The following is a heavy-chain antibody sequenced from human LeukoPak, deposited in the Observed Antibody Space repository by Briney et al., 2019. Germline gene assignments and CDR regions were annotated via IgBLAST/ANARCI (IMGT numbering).Heavy chain of an antibody. J-gene: IGHJ6*02. CDR2: ISSSSSYI. V-gene: IGHV3-21*01. CDR1: GFTATTNY. Sequence: PGGSLRLSCAGSGFTATTNYMSWVRQAPGKGLEWVSSISSSSSYIYYADSVKGRFTISRDNAKNSLYLQMNNLRAEDTAVYYCAREVVYYYGMDVWGQGTTATVSS. CDR3: AREVVYYYGMDV.